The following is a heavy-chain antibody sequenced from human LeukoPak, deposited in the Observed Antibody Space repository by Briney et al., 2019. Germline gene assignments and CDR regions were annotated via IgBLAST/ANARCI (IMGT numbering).Heavy chain of an antibody. V-gene: IGHV3-9*01. CDR2: ISWNSGSI. CDR1: GFTFDDYA. CDR3: AKDINPGRAIYGMDV. Sequence: GGFLRLSCAASGFTFDDYAMHWVRQAPGRGLEWVSGISWNSGSIGYADSVKGRFTISRDNAKNSLYLQMNSLRAEDTALYYCAKDINPGRAIYGMDVWGQGTTVTVSS. D-gene: IGHD1-14*01. J-gene: IGHJ6*02.